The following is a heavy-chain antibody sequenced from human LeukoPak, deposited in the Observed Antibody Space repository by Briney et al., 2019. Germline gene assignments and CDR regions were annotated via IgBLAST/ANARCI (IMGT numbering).Heavy chain of an antibody. CDR3: ARGDFGFDY. CDR2: IYTSGST. CDR1: GFTFSKAR. D-gene: IGHD3-10*01. V-gene: IGHV4-4*07. Sequence: PGGSLRLSCAASGFTFSKARMSWVRQAPGKGLEWIGRIYTSGSTNYNPSLKSRVTMSVDTSNNQFSLKLSSVTAADTAIYYCARGDFGFDYWGQGTLVTVSS. J-gene: IGHJ4*02.